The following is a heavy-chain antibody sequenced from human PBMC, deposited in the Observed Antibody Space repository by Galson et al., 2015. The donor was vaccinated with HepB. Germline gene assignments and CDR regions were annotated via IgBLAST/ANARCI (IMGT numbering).Heavy chain of an antibody. Sequence: SLRLSCAASGFTFSDYYMSWIRQAPGKGLEWVSYISSSSSYTNYADSVKGRFTISRDNAKNSLYLQMNSLRAEDTAVYYCARVEDTAMAWTHFGYWGQGTLVTVSS. CDR2: ISSSSSYT. D-gene: IGHD5-18*01. CDR1: GFTFSDYY. CDR3: ARVEDTAMAWTHFGY. V-gene: IGHV3-11*05. J-gene: IGHJ4*02.